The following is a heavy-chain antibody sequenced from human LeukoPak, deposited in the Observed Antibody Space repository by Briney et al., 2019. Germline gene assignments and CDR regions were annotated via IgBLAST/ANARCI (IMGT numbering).Heavy chain of an antibody. J-gene: IGHJ6*02. CDR2: TRQDGSDK. CDR3: AKDIGYCSSTSCYTRNYYYYGMDV. Sequence: GALRLSCAASGFTFSNYWMSWVRQAPGKGLEWVANTRQDGSDKYYVDSVKGRFTISRDNAKNSPYLQMNSLRAEDTALYYCAKDIGYCSSTSCYTRNYYYYGMDVWGQGTTVTVSS. V-gene: IGHV3-7*03. CDR1: GFTFSNYW. D-gene: IGHD2-2*02.